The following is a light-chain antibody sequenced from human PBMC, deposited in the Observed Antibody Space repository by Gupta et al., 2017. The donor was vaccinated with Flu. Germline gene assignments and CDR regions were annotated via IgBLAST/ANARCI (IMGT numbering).Light chain of an antibody. V-gene: IGLV2-23*02. CDR2: EVS. J-gene: IGLJ2*01. Sequence: QSALTQPASVSGSPGQSITISCTGTNSDVGSYNLVSWYQQHPGKAPKLIIYEVSKRPSGVSNRFSGSKSGTTASLTISGLQAEDEADYYCCSYTVTRGRLVFGGGTKLTVL. CDR3: CSYTVTRGRLV. CDR1: NSDVGSYNL.